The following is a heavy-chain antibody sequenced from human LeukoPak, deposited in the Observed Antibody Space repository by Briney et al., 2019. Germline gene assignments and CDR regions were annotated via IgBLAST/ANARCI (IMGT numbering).Heavy chain of an antibody. CDR2: IIPILGIA. Sequence: ASVKVSCKASGGTFSSYAISWVRQSPGQGLEWMGRIIPILGIANYAQKFQGRVTITADKSTSTAYMELSSLRSEDTALYYCAKDIFTMVLGVVDYWGQGTLVTVSS. CDR3: AKDIFTMVLGVVDY. V-gene: IGHV1-69*04. J-gene: IGHJ4*02. D-gene: IGHD3-10*01. CDR1: GGTFSSYA.